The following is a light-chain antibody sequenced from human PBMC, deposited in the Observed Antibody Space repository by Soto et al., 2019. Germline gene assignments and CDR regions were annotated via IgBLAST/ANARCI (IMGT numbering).Light chain of an antibody. V-gene: IGKV3-15*01. CDR2: AAS. CDR1: QSVGSN. CDR3: QQYYHWPRT. Sequence: EVVLTQSPATLCVSPGERVTLSCRASQSVGSNLAWFQQKPGQAPRLLMYAASTRPTSIAARFSGSGSGTDFILTITSLQSEDSGVFYCQQYYHWPRTFGQGTKVDIK. J-gene: IGKJ1*01.